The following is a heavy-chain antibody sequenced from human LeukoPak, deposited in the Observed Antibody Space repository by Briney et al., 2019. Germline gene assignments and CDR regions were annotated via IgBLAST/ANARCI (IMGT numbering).Heavy chain of an antibody. J-gene: IGHJ4*02. CDR2: ISPTGSTT. CDR3: ARGPSSNWSGLDF. D-gene: IGHD6-13*01. Sequence: GGSLRLSCAASGFSFSGHWIHWARQLPGKGLVWVSRISPTGSTTSYADSVKGRFTVSRDNAKNTLYLQVNNLRAEDTAVYYCARGPSSNWSGLDFWGQGTLLTVSS. V-gene: IGHV3-74*01. CDR1: GFSFSGHW.